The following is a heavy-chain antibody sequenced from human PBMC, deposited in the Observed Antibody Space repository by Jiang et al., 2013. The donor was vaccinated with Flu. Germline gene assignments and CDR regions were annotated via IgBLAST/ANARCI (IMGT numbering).Heavy chain of an antibody. D-gene: IGHD2-15*01. V-gene: IGHV4-61*02. Sequence: GPGLVKPSQTLSLTCTVSGGSISSGSYYWSWIRQPAGKGLEWIGRIYTSGSTNYNPSLKSRVTISVDTSKNQFSLKLSSVTAADTAVYYCARVAGAAEDYWGQGTLVTVSS. J-gene: IGHJ4*02. CDR2: IYTSGST. CDR1: GGSISSGSYY. CDR3: ARVAGAAEDY.